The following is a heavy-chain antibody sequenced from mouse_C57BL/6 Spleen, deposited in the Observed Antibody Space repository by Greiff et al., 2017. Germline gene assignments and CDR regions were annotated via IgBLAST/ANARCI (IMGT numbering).Heavy chain of an antibody. Sequence: EVMLVESGGGLVQPGGSLKLSCAASGFTFSDYYMYWVRQTPEKRLEWVAYISNGGGSTYYPDTVKGRFTISRDNAKNTLYLQMSRLKSEDTAMYYCARHPPYAMDYWGQGTSVTVSS. V-gene: IGHV5-12*01. CDR3: ARHPPYAMDY. CDR2: ISNGGGST. CDR1: GFTFSDYY. J-gene: IGHJ4*01.